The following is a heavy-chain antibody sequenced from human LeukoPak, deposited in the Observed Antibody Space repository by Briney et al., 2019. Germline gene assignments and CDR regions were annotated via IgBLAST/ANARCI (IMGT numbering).Heavy chain of an antibody. Sequence: PSETLSLTCTVSGGSVSSNIYYWNWIRQHPGKGLEWIGYIYYSGSTNYNPSLKSRVTISVDTSKNQFSLKLTSLTAADTAVYYCAREDSSGYLGYWGQGTLVTVSS. CDR3: AREDSSGYLGY. V-gene: IGHV4-61*01. CDR2: IYYSGST. CDR1: GGSVSSNIYY. D-gene: IGHD3-22*01. J-gene: IGHJ4*02.